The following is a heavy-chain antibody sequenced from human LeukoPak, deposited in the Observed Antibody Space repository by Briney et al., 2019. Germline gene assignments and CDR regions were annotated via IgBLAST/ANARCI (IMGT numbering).Heavy chain of an antibody. Sequence: GGSLRLSCVVSGLTFSGYSMNWVRQAPGKGLEWVSSISSSSIYIFYADSVKGRFTISRDNAKNSLYLQMNNLRAEDTAVYYCARVYPQRLVVGSVDYWGQGTLVTVSS. CDR1: GLTFSGYS. CDR3: ARVYPQRLVVGSVDY. D-gene: IGHD6-13*01. J-gene: IGHJ4*02. CDR2: ISSSSIYI. V-gene: IGHV3-21*01.